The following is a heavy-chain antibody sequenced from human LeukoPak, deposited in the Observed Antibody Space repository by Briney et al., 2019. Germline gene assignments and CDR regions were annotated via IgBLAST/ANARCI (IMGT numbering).Heavy chain of an antibody. CDR3: ARERIYGGYTPDY. Sequence: SVKVSCKASGYTFTSYGISWVRQAPGQGLEWMGGIIPIFGTANYAQKFQGRVTITAGKSTSTAYMELSSLRSEDTAVYYCARERIYGGYTPDYWGQGTLVTVSS. J-gene: IGHJ4*02. D-gene: IGHD5-12*01. CDR2: IIPIFGTA. CDR1: GYTFTSYG. V-gene: IGHV1-69*06.